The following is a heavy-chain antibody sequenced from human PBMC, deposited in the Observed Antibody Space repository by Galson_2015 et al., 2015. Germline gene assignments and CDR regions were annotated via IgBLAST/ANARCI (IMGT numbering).Heavy chain of an antibody. J-gene: IGHJ4*02. D-gene: IGHD1-26*01. Sequence: SVKVSCKASGYTFTSYAMHWVRQAPGQRLEWMGWINAGNGNTKYSQKFQGRVTITRDTSASTAYMELSSLRSEDTAVYYCARDGTVSGSYPPTYYSDYWGQGTLVTVSS. CDR1: GYTFTSYA. CDR3: ARDGTVSGSYPPTYYSDY. V-gene: IGHV1-3*01. CDR2: INAGNGNT.